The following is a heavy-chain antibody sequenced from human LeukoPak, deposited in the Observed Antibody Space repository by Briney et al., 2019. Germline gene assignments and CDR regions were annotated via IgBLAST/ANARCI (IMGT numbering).Heavy chain of an antibody. D-gene: IGHD3-22*01. J-gene: IGHJ4*02. V-gene: IGHV3-66*02. CDR3: AKDLVKGITMIVVPLDY. CDR2: IYSGGST. CDR1: GFTVSSNY. Sequence: PGGSLRLSCAASGFTVSSNYMSWVRQAPGKGLEWVSVIYSGGSTYYADSVKGRFTISRDNSKNTLYLQMNSLRAEDTAVYYCAKDLVKGITMIVVPLDYWGQGTLVTVSS.